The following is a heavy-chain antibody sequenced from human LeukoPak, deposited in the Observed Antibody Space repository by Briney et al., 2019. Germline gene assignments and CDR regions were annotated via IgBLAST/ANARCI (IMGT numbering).Heavy chain of an antibody. Sequence: ASVKVSCKASGYTFTSYGISWVRQAPGQGLEWMGWISAYNGNTNYAQKLQGRVTMTTDTSTSTAYMELRSLRSDDTAVYYCARRLLWFGDLCLFDYWGQGTLVTVSS. V-gene: IGHV1-18*04. CDR1: GYTFTSYG. J-gene: IGHJ4*02. CDR3: ARRLLWFGDLCLFDY. CDR2: ISAYNGNT. D-gene: IGHD3-10*01.